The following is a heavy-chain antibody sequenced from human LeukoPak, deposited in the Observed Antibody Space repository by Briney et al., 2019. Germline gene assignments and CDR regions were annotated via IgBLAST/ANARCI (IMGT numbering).Heavy chain of an antibody. V-gene: IGHV4-34*01. Sequence: LRLSCAASGFTFSNYEMNWVRQAPGKGLEWIGDVNHSGSTNYNPSLKSRVTISVDTSKNQFSLKLSSVTAAGTAVYHCARVLSIVVVPGATFWFDPWGQGTLVTVSS. CDR2: VNHSGST. J-gene: IGHJ5*02. CDR1: GFTFSNYE. D-gene: IGHD2-2*01. CDR3: ARVLSIVVVPGATFWFDP.